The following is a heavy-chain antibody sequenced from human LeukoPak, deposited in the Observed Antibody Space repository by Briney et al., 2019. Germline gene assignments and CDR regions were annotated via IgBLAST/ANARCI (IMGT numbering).Heavy chain of an antibody. CDR1: GFTSSSYG. V-gene: IGHV3-30*02. CDR2: IRYDGSDK. D-gene: IGHD6-13*01. Sequence: GGSLRLSCAASGFTSSSYGMHWVRQAPGKGLEWVAFIRYDGSDKYYADSVKGRFTISRDNSKNTLYLQMNSLRAEDTAVYYCAKDLSSRSSWYLEDVDAFDIWGQGTMVTVSS. CDR3: AKDLSSRSSWYLEDVDAFDI. J-gene: IGHJ3*02.